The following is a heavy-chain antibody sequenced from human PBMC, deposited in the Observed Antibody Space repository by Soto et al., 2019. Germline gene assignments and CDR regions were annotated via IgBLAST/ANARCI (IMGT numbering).Heavy chain of an antibody. V-gene: IGHV4-59*01. Sequence: SETLSLTCTVSGGSISSYYWSWIWQPPGKGLEWIGYTYYSGSTNYNPSLKSRVTISVDTSKNQFSLKLSSVTAADTAVYYCARHRIFGVVRGMDVWGQGTTVTVSS. CDR1: GGSISSYY. CDR2: TYYSGST. CDR3: ARHRIFGVVRGMDV. D-gene: IGHD3-3*02. J-gene: IGHJ6*02.